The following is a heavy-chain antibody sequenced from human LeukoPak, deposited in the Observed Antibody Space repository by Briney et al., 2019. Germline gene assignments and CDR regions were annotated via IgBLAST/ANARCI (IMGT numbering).Heavy chain of an antibody. Sequence: GGSLRLSCAASGFTFSSYWMHWVRQAPGKGLVWVSRISTDGSSTSYADSVKGRFTISRDNARNTLYLQVNSLRAEDTAVYYCARDMRYSPDYWGQGTLVSVSS. V-gene: IGHV3-74*01. CDR3: ARDMRYSPDY. CDR2: ISTDGSST. J-gene: IGHJ4*02. D-gene: IGHD6-13*01. CDR1: GFTFSSYW.